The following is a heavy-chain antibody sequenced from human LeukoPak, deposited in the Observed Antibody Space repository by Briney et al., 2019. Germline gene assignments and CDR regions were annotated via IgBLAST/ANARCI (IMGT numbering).Heavy chain of an antibody. Sequence: GGSLRLSCAASGFTFSSYAMHWVRQAPGKGLEWVSYISSSSSTIYYADSVKGRFTISRDNAKNSLYLQMNSLRAEDTAVYYCARGPGSSSSHFDYWGQGTLVTVSS. J-gene: IGHJ4*02. D-gene: IGHD6-6*01. CDR3: ARGPGSSSSHFDY. CDR1: GFTFSSYA. V-gene: IGHV3-48*01. CDR2: ISSSSSTI.